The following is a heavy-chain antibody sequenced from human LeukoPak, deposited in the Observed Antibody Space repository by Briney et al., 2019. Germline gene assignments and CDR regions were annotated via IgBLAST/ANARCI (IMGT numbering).Heavy chain of an antibody. J-gene: IGHJ2*01. CDR1: GGSISSYH. V-gene: IGHV4-59*01. Sequence: KTSETLSLTCTVSGGSISSYHWSWIRQPPGKGLEWIGYIYYSGSTNYNPSLKSRVTISVDTSKNQFSLKPSSVTAADTAVYYCARSYCTNGECYPFYWYFDLWGRGTLVTVSS. CDR3: ARSYCTNGECYPFYWYFDL. CDR2: IYYSGST. D-gene: IGHD2-8*01.